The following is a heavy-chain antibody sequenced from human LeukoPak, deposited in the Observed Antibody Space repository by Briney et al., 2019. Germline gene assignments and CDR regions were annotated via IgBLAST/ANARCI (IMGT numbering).Heavy chain of an antibody. D-gene: IGHD6-13*01. CDR1: GGTFSSYA. CDR3: AREWYSNHPKLDY. J-gene: IGHJ4*02. V-gene: IGHV1-69*06. CDR2: IIPIFGTA. Sequence: GSSVKVSCKASGGTFSSYAISWVRQAPGQGLEWMGGIIPIFGTANYAQKFQGRVTITADKSTSTAYMELSSLRSEDTAVYYCAREWYSNHPKLDYWGQGTLVTVSS.